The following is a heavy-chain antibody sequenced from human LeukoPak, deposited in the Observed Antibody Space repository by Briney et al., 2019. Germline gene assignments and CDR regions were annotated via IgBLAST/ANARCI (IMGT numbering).Heavy chain of an antibody. CDR1: GFTFSSYT. CDR3: ARGRYCSSTSCLDLLDY. J-gene: IGHJ4*02. Sequence: GRSLRLSCAASGFTFSSYTMHWVRQAPGKGLEWVAVISYDGSNKYYADSVKGRFTISRDNSKNTLYLQMGSLRAEDMAVYYCARGRYCSSTSCLDLLDYWGQGTLVTVSS. V-gene: IGHV3-30*14. CDR2: ISYDGSNK. D-gene: IGHD2-2*01.